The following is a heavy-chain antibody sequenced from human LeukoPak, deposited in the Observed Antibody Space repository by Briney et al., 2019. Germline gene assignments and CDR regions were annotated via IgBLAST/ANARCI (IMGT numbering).Heavy chain of an antibody. J-gene: IGHJ4*02. Sequence: ASVKVSCKASGYTFIGYYIHWVRQAPGQGLEWMGYINPKSGGTDYAQKFQGRVTMTRDTSITTAYMELSRLRSDDTAVYYCARTQGGSYNYWGQGTLVTVSS. CDR1: GYTFIGYY. CDR2: INPKSGGT. D-gene: IGHD3-10*01. CDR3: ARTQGGSYNY. V-gene: IGHV1-2*02.